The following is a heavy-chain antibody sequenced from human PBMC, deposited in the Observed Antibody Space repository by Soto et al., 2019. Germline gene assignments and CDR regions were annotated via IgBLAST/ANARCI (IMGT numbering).Heavy chain of an antibody. V-gene: IGHV3-9*01. CDR3: AKDIGNGQIAPRYYYGMDV. D-gene: IGHD2-8*01. J-gene: IGHJ6*02. CDR1: GFTFDDYA. CDR2: ISWNSGSI. Sequence: GGSLRLSCAASGFTFDDYAMHWVRQAPGKGLEWVSGISWNSGSIGYADSVKGRFTISRDNAKNSLYLQMNSLRAEDTALYYCAKDIGNGQIAPRYYYGMDVWGQGTTVTVS.